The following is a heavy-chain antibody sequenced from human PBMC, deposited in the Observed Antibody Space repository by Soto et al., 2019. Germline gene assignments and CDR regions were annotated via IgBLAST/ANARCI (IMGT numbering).Heavy chain of an antibody. J-gene: IGHJ4*02. Sequence: PGASLKISCKGSGYSFTSYWISWVRQMPGKGLEWMGRIDPSDSYTNYSPSFQGHVTISADKSISTAYLQWSSLKASDTAMYYCASSSDTAMVMFDYWGQGTLVTVSS. D-gene: IGHD5-18*01. V-gene: IGHV5-10-1*01. CDR1: GYSFTSYW. CDR3: ASSSDTAMVMFDY. CDR2: IDPSDSYT.